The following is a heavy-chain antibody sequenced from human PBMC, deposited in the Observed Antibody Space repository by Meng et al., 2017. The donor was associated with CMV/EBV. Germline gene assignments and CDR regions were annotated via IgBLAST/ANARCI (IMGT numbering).Heavy chain of an antibody. D-gene: IGHD6-13*01. V-gene: IGHV1-2*02. J-gene: IGHJ5*02. CDR3: ARDTQRGIAAAGPFDP. CDR1: GYTFTGYY. Sequence: ASVKVSCKASGYTFTGYYMHWVRQAPGQGLEWMGWINPNSGGTNYAQKFQGRVTMTRDTSISTAYMELSRLRSDDTAVYYCARDTQRGIAAAGPFDPWGQGTPVTVSS. CDR2: INPNSGGT.